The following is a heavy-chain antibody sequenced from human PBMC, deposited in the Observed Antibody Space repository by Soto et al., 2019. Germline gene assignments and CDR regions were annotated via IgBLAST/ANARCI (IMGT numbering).Heavy chain of an antibody. CDR2: INHSGST. J-gene: IGHJ5*02. D-gene: IGHD3-10*01. CDR1: GGSFSGYY. Sequence: PSETLSLTCAVYGGSFSGYYWSWIRPPPGKGLEWIGEINHSGSTNYNPSLKSRVTISVDTSKNQFSLKLSSVTAADTAVYYCARAGNYNPHTDYYGSGSYSSWFDPWGQGTLVTVSS. CDR3: ARAGNYNPHTDYYGSGSYSSWFDP. V-gene: IGHV4-34*01.